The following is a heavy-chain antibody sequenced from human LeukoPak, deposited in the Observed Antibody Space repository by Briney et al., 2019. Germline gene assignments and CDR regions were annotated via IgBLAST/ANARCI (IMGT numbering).Heavy chain of an antibody. CDR1: GYTFTSYY. CDR3: ARDSGGATFH. J-gene: IGHJ4*02. D-gene: IGHD5-12*01. V-gene: IGHV1-46*01. Sequence: ASVKVSCKASGYTFTSYYMHWVRQAPGQGLEWMGIINPSGGSTSYAQKFQGRATMTRDMSTSTVYMELSSLRSEDTAVYYCARDSGGATFHWAKETLFTASS. CDR2: INPSGGST.